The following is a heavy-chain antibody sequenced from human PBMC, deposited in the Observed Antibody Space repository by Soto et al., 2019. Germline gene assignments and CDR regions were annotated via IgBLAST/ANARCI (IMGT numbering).Heavy chain of an antibody. CDR2: IKEDGSEK. V-gene: IGHV3-7*01. J-gene: IGHJ4*02. CDR3: VRTGWNPPDY. Sequence: EVQLVESGGGLVQPGGSLRLSCAVSGFTFNRHWMSWVRQTPGKGLEWVASIKEDGSEKSYVDSVKGRFTISRDNAKNSLFLQMNSLRVEDKAVYYCVRTGWNPPDYWGQGTLVTVSS. CDR1: GFTFNRHW. D-gene: IGHD1-1*01.